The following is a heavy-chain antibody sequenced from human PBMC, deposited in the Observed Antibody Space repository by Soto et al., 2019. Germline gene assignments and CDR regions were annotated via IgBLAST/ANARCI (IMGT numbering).Heavy chain of an antibody. CDR3: ARDRCSGGSCYYYYYYYMDV. J-gene: IGHJ6*03. CDR2: IYSGGST. V-gene: IGHV3-53*04. Sequence: EVQLVESGGGLVQPGGSLRLSCAASGFTVSSNYMSWVRQAPGKGLEWVSVIYSGGSTYYADSVKGRFTISRHNSKNTLYLQMNSLRAEDTAVYYCARDRCSGGSCYYYYYYYMDVWGKGTTVTVSS. D-gene: IGHD2-15*01. CDR1: GFTVSSNY.